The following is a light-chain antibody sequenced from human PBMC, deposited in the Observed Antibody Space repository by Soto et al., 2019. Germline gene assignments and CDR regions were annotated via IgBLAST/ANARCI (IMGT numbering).Light chain of an antibody. CDR2: DAS. CDR3: QQRSNWPVT. CDR1: QSVSSY. Sequence: EIVLTQSPATLSLSPGERATLSCRASQSVSSYLAWYQQKPGQAPNLLIYDASNRATGIPARFSGSGSGTDFTLTISSLEPEDFAVYYCQQRSNWPVTFGQGTKVEIK. V-gene: IGKV3-11*01. J-gene: IGKJ1*01.